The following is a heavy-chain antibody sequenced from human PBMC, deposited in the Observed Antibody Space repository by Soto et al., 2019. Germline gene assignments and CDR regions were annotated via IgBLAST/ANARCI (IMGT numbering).Heavy chain of an antibody. CDR3: ARGGYSSGWYPFDY. Sequence: QVQLVQSGAEVKKPGSSVKVSCKASGGTFSSYAISWVRQAPGQGLEWMGGIIPIFGTANYAQKFQGRVTNTSDESTSIAYLELSSMRAEDTAVYYCARGGYSSGWYPFDYCGQGTLVTVSS. CDR1: GGTFSSYA. J-gene: IGHJ4*02. CDR2: IIPIFGTA. V-gene: IGHV1-69*01. D-gene: IGHD6-19*01.